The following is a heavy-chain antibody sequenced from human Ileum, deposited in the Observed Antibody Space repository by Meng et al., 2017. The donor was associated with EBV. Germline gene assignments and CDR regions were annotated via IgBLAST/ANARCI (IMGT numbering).Heavy chain of an antibody. D-gene: IGHD3-16*01. CDR1: GDSFSGSYW. Sequence: VHLQESVPRLVRPSGTLSLTCTVSGDSFSGSYWWSWVRQSPEKGLEWIGEVYPSGTPYYNPSLKSRVTISLDKSRNQFSLNLIHVTAADAAVYYCARDAFQYASGIPAHWGQGTLVTVSS. J-gene: IGHJ4*02. CDR2: VYPSGTP. V-gene: IGHV4-4*02. CDR3: ARDAFQYASGIPAH.